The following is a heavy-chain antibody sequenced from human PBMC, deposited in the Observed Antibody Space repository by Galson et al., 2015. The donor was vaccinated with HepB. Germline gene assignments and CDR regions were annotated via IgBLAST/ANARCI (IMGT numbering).Heavy chain of an antibody. Sequence: SLRLPRAVCGFTLNSSGLHRVPPTRAQGLEWVAVISYDGSNKYYADSVKGRFTISRDNSKNTLYLQMNSLRAEDTAVYYCAKFSRDYYDSSGYWSAAFDIWGQGTMVTVSS. J-gene: IGHJ3*02. CDR3: AKFSRDYYDSSGYWSAAFDI. CDR2: ISYDGSNK. D-gene: IGHD3-22*01. CDR1: GFTLNSSG. V-gene: IGHV3-30*18.